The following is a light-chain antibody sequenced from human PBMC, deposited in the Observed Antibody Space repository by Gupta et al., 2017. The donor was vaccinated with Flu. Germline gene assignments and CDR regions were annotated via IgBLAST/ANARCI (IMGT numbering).Light chain of an antibody. V-gene: IGKV1-5*03. CDR1: QNIEDW. CDR3: QNYNYH. Sequence: DFQMTQSPSTLSASVGDRVTITCRASQNIEDWLAWYQQKPGEAPQLLIYKASKLEGAVPSRFGGSGFGTEFTLTISSLQPDDSAIYYCQNYNYHFGGGTKVEIK. J-gene: IGKJ4*01. CDR2: KAS.